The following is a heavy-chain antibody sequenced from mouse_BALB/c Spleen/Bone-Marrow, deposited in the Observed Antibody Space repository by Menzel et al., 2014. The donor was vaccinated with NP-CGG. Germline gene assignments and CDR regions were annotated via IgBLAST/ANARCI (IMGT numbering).Heavy chain of an antibody. Sequence: VQRVESGPGLVAPSQSLSITCTVSEFSLTSYGVHWVRQPPGKGLEWLGVIWAGGSTNYNSALMSRLSISKDNSKSQVFLKMSSLQTDDTAMYYCARGGSSRAWFAYWGQGTLVTVSA. CDR3: ARGGSSRAWFAY. CDR1: EFSLTSYG. D-gene: IGHD1-1*01. V-gene: IGHV2-9*02. CDR2: IWAGGST. J-gene: IGHJ3*01.